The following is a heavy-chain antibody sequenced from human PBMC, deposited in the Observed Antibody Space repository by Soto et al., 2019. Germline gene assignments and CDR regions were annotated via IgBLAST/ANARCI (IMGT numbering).Heavy chain of an antibody. V-gene: IGHV3-23*01. CDR1: GFTFSSYA. CDR3: AKGRYSSGYYGMDV. Sequence: LRLSCAASGFTFSSYAMSWVRQAPWQGLEWVSAISGSGGSTYYADSVKGRFTISRDNSKNTLYLQMNSLRVEDTAVYYCAKGRYSSGYYGMDVWGQGTTVTVSS. J-gene: IGHJ6*02. CDR2: ISGSGGST. D-gene: IGHD6-19*01.